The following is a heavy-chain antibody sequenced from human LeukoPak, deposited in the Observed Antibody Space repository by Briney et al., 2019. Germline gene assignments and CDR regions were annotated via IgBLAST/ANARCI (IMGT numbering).Heavy chain of an antibody. CDR2: ISSSGSTI. D-gene: IGHD1-26*01. CDR3: ARDAGATTDYYYGMDV. J-gene: IGHJ6*02. V-gene: IGHV3-48*03. Sequence: GGSLRLSCAVSEFTFGTSLMTWVRQAPGKGLEWVSYISSSGSTIYYADSVKGRFTISRDNAKNSLYLQMNSLRAEDTAVYYCARDAGATTDYYYGMDVWGQGTTVTVSS. CDR1: EFTFGTSL.